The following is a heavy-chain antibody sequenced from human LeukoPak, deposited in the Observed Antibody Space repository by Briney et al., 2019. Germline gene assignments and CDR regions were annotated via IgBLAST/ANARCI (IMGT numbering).Heavy chain of an antibody. CDR3: AKIQNYYDSSGYYNYYFDY. CDR1: GYTLTSYY. CDR2: INPSSGST. Sequence: GASVKVSCKASGYTLTSYYMHWVRQAPGQGLEWVGTINPSSGSTSYAQKFQGRVTMTSDTSTSTVYMELSSLRSDDTAVYYCAKIQNYYDSSGYYNYYFDYWGQGTLVTVSS. J-gene: IGHJ4*02. D-gene: IGHD3-22*01. V-gene: IGHV1-46*01.